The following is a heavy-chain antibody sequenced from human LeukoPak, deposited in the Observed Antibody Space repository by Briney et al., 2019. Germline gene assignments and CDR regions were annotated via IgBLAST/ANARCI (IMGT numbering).Heavy chain of an antibody. Sequence: SQTLSLTCTVSGGSISSGSYYWSWIRQPAGKGLEWIGRIYTSGSTNYNPSLKSRVTISVDTSKNQFSLKLSSVTAADTAVYYCARTRIAAAGPTVGYWGQGTLVTVSS. D-gene: IGHD6-13*01. CDR2: IYTSGST. CDR1: GGSISSGSYY. J-gene: IGHJ4*02. CDR3: ARTRIAAAGPTVGY. V-gene: IGHV4-61*02.